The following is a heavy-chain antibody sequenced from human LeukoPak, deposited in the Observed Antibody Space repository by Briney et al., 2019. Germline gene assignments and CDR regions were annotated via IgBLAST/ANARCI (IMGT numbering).Heavy chain of an antibody. V-gene: IGHV1-18*01. CDR2: ISTYNGNT. CDR1: GYTFTSYG. J-gene: IGHJ4*02. D-gene: IGHD5-18*01. Sequence: ASVKVSCKASGYTFTSYGISWVRQAPGQGLEWMGWISTYNGNTNYAQKFQGRVTMTRDTSTSAVYMELSSLRSEDTAVYYCARDPAMDTAMVPFDYWGQGTLVTVSS. CDR3: ARDPAMDTAMVPFDY.